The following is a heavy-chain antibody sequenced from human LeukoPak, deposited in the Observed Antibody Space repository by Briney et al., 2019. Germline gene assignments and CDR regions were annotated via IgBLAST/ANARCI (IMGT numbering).Heavy chain of an antibody. CDR2: ISGSGGST. J-gene: IGHJ4*02. CDR3: ARDTATTFDY. V-gene: IGHV3-23*01. D-gene: IGHD5-12*01. CDR1: GFTFSSYG. Sequence: PGGSLRLSCAASGFTFSSYGMSWVRQAPGKGLEWVSGISGSGGSTYYADSVKGRFTISRDNSKNTLYLQMNSLRAEDTAVYYCARDTATTFDYWGQGTLVTVSS.